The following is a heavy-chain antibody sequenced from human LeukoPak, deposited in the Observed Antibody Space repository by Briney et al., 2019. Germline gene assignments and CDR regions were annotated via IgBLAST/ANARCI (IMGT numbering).Heavy chain of an antibody. D-gene: IGHD6-6*01. CDR2: INPSGGST. CDR3: ARAYSTSSPFDY. CDR1: GYVFTSHY. J-gene: IGHJ4*02. V-gene: IGHV1-46*01. Sequence: ASVKVSCTASGYVFTSHYIHWMRQAPGHGLEWMGMINPSGGSTSYAQKFQGRVTMTRDTSTSTVYLELSSLRSEDMAVYYCARAYSTSSPFDYWGQGTLVTVSS.